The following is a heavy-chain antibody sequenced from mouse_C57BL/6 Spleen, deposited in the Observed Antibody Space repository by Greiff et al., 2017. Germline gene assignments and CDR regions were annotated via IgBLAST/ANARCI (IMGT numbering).Heavy chain of an antibody. CDR1: GYTFTDYN. D-gene: IGHD1-1*01. J-gene: IGHJ1*03. Sequence: EVQLQQSGPELVKPGASVKIPCKASGYTFTDYNMDWVKQSHGKSLEWIGDINPNNGGTIYNQKFKGKATLTVDKSSSTAYMELRSLTSEDTAVYYCATSGYYGSSYGPYFDVWGTGTTVTVSS. CDR2: INPNNGGT. V-gene: IGHV1-18*01. CDR3: ATSGYYGSSYGPYFDV.